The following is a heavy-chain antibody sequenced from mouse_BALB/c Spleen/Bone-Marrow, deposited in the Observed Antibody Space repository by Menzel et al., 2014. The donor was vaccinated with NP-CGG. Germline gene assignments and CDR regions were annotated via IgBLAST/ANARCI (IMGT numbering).Heavy chain of an antibody. CDR2: ISNLAYSI. J-gene: IGHJ4*01. V-gene: IGHV5-15*02. Sequence: EVKLVESGGGLVQPGGSRKLSCAASGFTFSDYGMAWVRQAPGKGPEWVAFISNLAYSIYYADTVTGRFTISRENAKNTLYLEMSSLRSEDTAMYYCARDHYYGSSYYAMDYWGQGTSVTVSS. D-gene: IGHD1-1*01. CDR1: GFTFSDYG. CDR3: ARDHYYGSSYYAMDY.